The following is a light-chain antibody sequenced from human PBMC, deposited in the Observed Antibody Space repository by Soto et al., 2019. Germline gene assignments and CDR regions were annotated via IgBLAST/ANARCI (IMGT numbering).Light chain of an antibody. J-gene: IGKJ2*01. Sequence: EIVLTQSPGTVSLSPGESATLSCRASQSVNTNLAWYQQKPGQAPRLLIYGASNRATGIPARFSGSGSGTDFTLPISSLEPEDFAVYYRQQRDNWPPYTFGQGTRLEIK. CDR3: QQRDNWPPYT. CDR2: GAS. CDR1: QSVNTN. V-gene: IGKV3-11*01.